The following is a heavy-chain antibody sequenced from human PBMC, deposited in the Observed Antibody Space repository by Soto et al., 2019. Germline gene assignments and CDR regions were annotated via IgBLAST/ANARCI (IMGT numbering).Heavy chain of an antibody. CDR1: GFTFSTYS. CDR2: ISSSRGYT. J-gene: IGHJ4*02. D-gene: IGHD1-1*01. CDR3: ARGRSRNTNMGY. Sequence: EVQLVESGGGLVKPGGSLRLSCAASGFTFSTYSMNWVRQAPGKGLEWVSSISSSRGYTSYADSVKGRFTISRDNAKNSLFLQMDSLRDEDTAVYYCARGRSRNTNMGYWGQGTLVTVSS. V-gene: IGHV3-21*02.